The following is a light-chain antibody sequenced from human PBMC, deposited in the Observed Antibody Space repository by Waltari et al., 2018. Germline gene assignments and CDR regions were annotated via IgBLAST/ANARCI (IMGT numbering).Light chain of an antibody. Sequence: QSALTQPASVSGSPGQSITISCTGTSSDVGAYNYVSWYQQHPGKAPKLMIFDVSLRPPGVSNLFSGSKSGKPASLTISGLQAEDEADYYCSSYISSSTLELFGGGTSLTVL. CDR2: DVS. CDR3: SSYISSSTLEL. V-gene: IGLV2-14*03. CDR1: SSDVGAYNY. J-gene: IGLJ2*01.